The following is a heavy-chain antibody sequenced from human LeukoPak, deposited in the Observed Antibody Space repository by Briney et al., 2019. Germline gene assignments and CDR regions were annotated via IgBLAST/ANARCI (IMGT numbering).Heavy chain of an antibody. V-gene: IGHV3-23*01. J-gene: IGHJ4*02. CDR3: ARSPSWAVAGSDFDY. Sequence: GGSLRLSCAASGFTFSSYAMSWVRQAPGKGLEWVSAISGSGGSTYYADSVKGRFTISRDNAKNSLYLQMNSLRAEDTAVYYCARSPSWAVAGSDFDYWGQGTLVTVSS. CDR2: ISGSGGST. CDR1: GFTFSSYA. D-gene: IGHD6-19*01.